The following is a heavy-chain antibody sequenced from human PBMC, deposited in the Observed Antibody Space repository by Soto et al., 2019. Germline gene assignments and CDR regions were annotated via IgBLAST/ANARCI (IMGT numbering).Heavy chain of an antibody. CDR2: SIPIFGT. D-gene: IGHD1-26*01. CDR3: ATTIVGSHRGYYYYGMDV. J-gene: IGHJ6*02. CDR1: GGTFNNYP. Sequence: ASVKVSCKASGGTFNNYPITWVRQAPGEGLEWMGGSIPIFGTNYAQKFQGWVTMTRDTSISTAYMELSRLRSDDTAVYYCATTIVGSHRGYYYYGMDVWGQGTTVTVSS. V-gene: IGHV1-2*04.